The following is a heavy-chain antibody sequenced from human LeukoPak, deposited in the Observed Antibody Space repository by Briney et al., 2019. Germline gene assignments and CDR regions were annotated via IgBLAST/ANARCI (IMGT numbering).Heavy chain of an antibody. CDR1: GGSNSSSNW. J-gene: IGHJ4*02. V-gene: IGHV4-4*02. D-gene: IGHD3-22*01. Sequence: SETLSLTCAVSGGSNSSSNWWSWVRQPPGKGLEWIGEIYHSGSTNYNPSLKSRVTISVDKSKNQFSLKLSSVTAADTAVYYCARCYDSSGYSLRYFDYWGQGTLVTVSS. CDR3: ARCYDSSGYSLRYFDY. CDR2: IYHSGST.